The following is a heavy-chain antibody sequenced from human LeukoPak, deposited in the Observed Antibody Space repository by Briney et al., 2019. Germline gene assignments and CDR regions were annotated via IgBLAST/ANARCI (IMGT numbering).Heavy chain of an antibody. CDR3: ASGYSSLY. D-gene: IGHD5-18*01. Sequence: SETLSLTCTVSGYSISSGYYWGWIRQPPGKGLEWIGSIYHSGSTYYNPSLKSRVTISVDTSKKWFSLKLSSVNAADTAVYYCASGYSSLYWGQGTLVTVSS. CDR2: IYHSGST. CDR1: GYSISSGYY. V-gene: IGHV4-38-2*02. J-gene: IGHJ4*02.